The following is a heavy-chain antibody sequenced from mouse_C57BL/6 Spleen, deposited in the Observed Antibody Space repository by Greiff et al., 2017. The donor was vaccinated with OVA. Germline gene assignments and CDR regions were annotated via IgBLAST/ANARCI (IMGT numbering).Heavy chain of an antibody. D-gene: IGHD4-1*01. CDR3: ASNWDGETLFAY. J-gene: IGHJ3*01. Sequence: VKLVESGPGLVAPSQSLSITCTVSGFSLTSYAISWVRQPPGKGLEWLGVIWTGGGTNYNSALKSRLSISKDNSKSQVFLKMNSLQTDDTARYYCASNWDGETLFAYWGQGTLVTVSA. CDR2: IWTGGGT. CDR1: GFSLTSYA. V-gene: IGHV2-9-1*01.